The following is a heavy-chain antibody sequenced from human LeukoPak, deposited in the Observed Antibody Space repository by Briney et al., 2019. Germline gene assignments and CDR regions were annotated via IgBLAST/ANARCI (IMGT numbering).Heavy chain of an antibody. CDR2: ISSSSSYI. CDR1: GLTFSSYS. Sequence: PGGSLRLSCAASGLTFSSYSMNWVRQAPGKGLEWVSSISSSSSYIYYADSVKGRFTISRDNAKNSLYLQMNSLRAEDTAVYYCARDYVGAHSTFDYWGQGTLVTVSS. J-gene: IGHJ4*02. V-gene: IGHV3-21*01. D-gene: IGHD1-26*01. CDR3: ARDYVGAHSTFDY.